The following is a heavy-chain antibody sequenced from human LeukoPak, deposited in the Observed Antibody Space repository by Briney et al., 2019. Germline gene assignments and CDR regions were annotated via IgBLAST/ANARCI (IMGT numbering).Heavy chain of an antibody. V-gene: IGHV4-59*01. D-gene: IGHD4-17*01. J-gene: IGHJ4*02. Sequence: PSETLSLTCTVSGGSISSYYWSWIRQPPGKGLEWVAYLFYSGRTDYNPSLESRLTISVITSKNQFSLKLRSVTAADTAVYSCARDGRDYGDLDYWGQGTLITVSS. CDR2: LFYSGRT. CDR3: ARDGRDYGDLDY. CDR1: GGSISSYY.